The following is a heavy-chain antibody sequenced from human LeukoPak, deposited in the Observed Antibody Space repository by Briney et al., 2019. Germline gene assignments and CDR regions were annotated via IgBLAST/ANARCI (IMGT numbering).Heavy chain of an antibody. J-gene: IGHJ4*02. V-gene: IGHV3-23*01. Sequence: GGTLRLSCAASGFTFNRYGMNWVRQAPGKGLEWVSGISPGGDIKYYADSVKGRFVISRDNSKNTVYLQMNSLRVDDTARYYCAQDGAWLRFDHWGQGTLVTVSS. CDR3: AQDGAWLRFDH. CDR1: GFTFNRYG. CDR2: ISPGGDIK. D-gene: IGHD5-12*01.